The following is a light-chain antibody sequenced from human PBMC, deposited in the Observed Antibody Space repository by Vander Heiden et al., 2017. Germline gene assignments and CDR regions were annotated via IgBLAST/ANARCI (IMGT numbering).Light chain of an antibody. CDR3: QQTYSPPRT. CDR2: ATS. CDR1: ETIFNY. J-gene: IGKJ1*01. V-gene: IGKV1-39*01. Sequence: DIHITPSPSSLSASLGDRINITCRSSETIFNYINWYQQEPGRAPKLLIYATSNLQSGVPSRFTGSGSGTDFTLTIGSLQREDFATYFCQQTYSPPRTFGQGTKVEI.